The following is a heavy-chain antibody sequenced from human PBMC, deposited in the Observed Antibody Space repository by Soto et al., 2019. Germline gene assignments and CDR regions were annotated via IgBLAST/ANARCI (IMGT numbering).Heavy chain of an antibody. CDR2: IIPTFGTA. Sequence: SVKVSCKASGGTFSSYAISWVRQAPGQGLEWMGGIIPTFGTANYAQKFQGRVTITADESTSTAYMELSSLRSEDTAVYYCARGRVVTGPIDYWGQGTLVTVSS. CDR3: ARGRVVTGPIDY. J-gene: IGHJ4*02. V-gene: IGHV1-69*13. D-gene: IGHD2-15*01. CDR1: GGTFSSYA.